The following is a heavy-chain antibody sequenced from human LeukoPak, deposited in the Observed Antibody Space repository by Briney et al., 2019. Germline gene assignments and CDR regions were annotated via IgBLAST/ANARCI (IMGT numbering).Heavy chain of an antibody. J-gene: IGHJ4*02. CDR2: IFPSGGEI. CDR3: ATYRQVLLPFES. CDR1: GFTFSTFA. V-gene: IGHV3-23*01. D-gene: IGHD2-8*02. Sequence: GGSLRLSCAASGFTFSTFAMIWVRQPPGKGLEWVSSIFPSGGEIHYADSVRGRFTISRDNSKSTLSLQMDSLRAEDTAIYYCATYRQVLLPFESWGQGTLVTVSS.